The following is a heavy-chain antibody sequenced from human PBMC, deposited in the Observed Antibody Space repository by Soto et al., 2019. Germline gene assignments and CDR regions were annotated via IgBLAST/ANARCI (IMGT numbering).Heavy chain of an antibody. CDR3: ARTITGYFWAGAY. CDR2: IGGSGANT. J-gene: IGHJ4*02. Sequence: LRLSCAASGFTFNMYAMSWVRQAPGKGLEWVSGIGGSGANTFYADFVKGRFTISRDNSKNTLYLQMDSLRAEDTAIYYCARTITGYFWAGAYWGQGTLVTVSS. V-gene: IGHV3-23*01. CDR1: GFTFNMYA. D-gene: IGHD1-1*01.